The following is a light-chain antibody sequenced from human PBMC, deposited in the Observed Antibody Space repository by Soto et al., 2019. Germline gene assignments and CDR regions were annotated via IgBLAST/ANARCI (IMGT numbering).Light chain of an antibody. CDR3: QSYDSSLSVL. J-gene: IGLJ2*01. CDR2: ANS. CDR1: SSNIGAGYD. Sequence: QSVLTQPPSVSGAPGQRVTISCTGSSSNIGAGYDVLWFQQLPGTAPKLLIYANSNRPSGVPDRFSGSKSGTSASLAITGLQAEDEADYYCQSYDSSLSVLFGGGTKVTVL. V-gene: IGLV1-40*01.